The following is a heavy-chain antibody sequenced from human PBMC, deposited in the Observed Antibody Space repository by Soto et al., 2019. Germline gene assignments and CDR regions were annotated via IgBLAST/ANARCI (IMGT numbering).Heavy chain of an antibody. D-gene: IGHD3-3*01. CDR3: APYYNYWKR. CDR2: IYPGSSEI. J-gene: IGHJ4*02. V-gene: IGHV5-51*01. CDR1: GYNFARSS. Sequence: EVQLVQSGAEVKKPGESLKISCKASGYNFARSSIGWVRQMPGKGLEWVAIIYPGSSEITYSPSFQGQVTISADMSISTAYLQWSSLKASDTAIYYCAPYYNYWKRWGQGTLVTVSS.